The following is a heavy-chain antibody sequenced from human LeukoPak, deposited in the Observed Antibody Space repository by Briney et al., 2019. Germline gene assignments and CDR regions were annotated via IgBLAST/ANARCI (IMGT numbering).Heavy chain of an antibody. Sequence: SETLSLTCAVSGGSISSSNWWSWVRQPPGKGLEWIGEIYHSGTTNYNPSLKSRVTVSVDTSKNQFSLRLTSVTAADTAVYYCARQTGSGLFILPGGQGTLVTVSS. V-gene: IGHV4-4*02. J-gene: IGHJ4*02. CDR1: GGSISSSNW. CDR2: IYHSGTT. D-gene: IGHD3/OR15-3a*01. CDR3: ARQTGSGLFILP.